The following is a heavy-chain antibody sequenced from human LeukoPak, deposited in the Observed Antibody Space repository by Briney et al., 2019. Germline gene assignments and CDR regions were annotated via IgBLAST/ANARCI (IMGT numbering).Heavy chain of an antibody. CDR1: GGSISSSSYY. CDR2: IYTSGST. V-gene: IGHV4-39*07. Sequence: SETLSLTCTVSGGSISSSSYYWGWIRQPPGKGLEWIGRIYTSGSTNYSPSLKSRVTISVDTSKNQFSLKLSSVTAADTAVYYCARDKSMPEAFDIWGQGTMVTVSS. D-gene: IGHD2-2*01. CDR3: ARDKSMPEAFDI. J-gene: IGHJ3*02.